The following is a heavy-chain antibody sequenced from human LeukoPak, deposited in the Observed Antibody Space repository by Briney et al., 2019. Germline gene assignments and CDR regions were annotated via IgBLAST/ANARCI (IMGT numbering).Heavy chain of an antibody. Sequence: GGSLRLSCAASGFTFSDYYMSWIRQAPGKGLEWVSYISSSSRYTNYADSVKGRFTISRDNAKNSLYLQMNSLRAEDTAVYYCARDREYYYDSSGYREIDYWGQGTLVTVSS. D-gene: IGHD3-22*01. CDR1: GFTFSDYY. CDR2: ISSSSRYT. V-gene: IGHV3-11*06. J-gene: IGHJ4*02. CDR3: ARDREYYYDSSGYREIDY.